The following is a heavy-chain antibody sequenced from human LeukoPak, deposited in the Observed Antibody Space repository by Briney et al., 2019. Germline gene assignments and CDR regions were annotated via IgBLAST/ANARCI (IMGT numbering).Heavy chain of an antibody. J-gene: IGHJ5*02. D-gene: IGHD1-26*01. CDR3: ARDRKWELGNWFDP. CDR1: GYTFTSYG. CDR2: IIPITGTA. V-gene: IGHV1-69*13. Sequence: SVKVSCKASGYTFTSYGISWVRQAPGQGLEWMGGIIPITGTANYAQRFQGRVTITADESTSTAYMELSSLRSDDTAVYYCARDRKWELGNWFDPWGQGTLVTVSS.